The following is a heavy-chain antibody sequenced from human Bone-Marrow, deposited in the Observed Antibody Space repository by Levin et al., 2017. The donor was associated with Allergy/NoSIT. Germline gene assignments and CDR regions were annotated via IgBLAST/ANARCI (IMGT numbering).Heavy chain of an antibody. CDR1: GYTFTGYY. V-gene: IGHV1-2*02. CDR3: ARDVRGHFDY. CDR2: IDPNSGAT. J-gene: IGHJ4*02. Sequence: GESLKISCKASGYTFTGYYIHWVRQAPGQGPEWMGGIDPNSGATDFAQKFRGRVTMTRETSISTIFMDLSRLRSDDTATYFCARDVRGHFDYWGQGTLVTVSS. D-gene: IGHD3-10*02.